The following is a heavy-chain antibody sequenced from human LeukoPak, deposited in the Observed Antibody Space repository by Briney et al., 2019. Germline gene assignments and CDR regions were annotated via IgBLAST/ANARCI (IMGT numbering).Heavy chain of an antibody. CDR2: LYSGGSA. V-gene: IGHV3-66*04. CDR1: GFAVSSYY. Sequence: GGSLRLSCAASGFAVSSYYMSWVRQAPGQGLDWVSILYSGGSAFYSDSVKGRFSISRDNSRNTLFLQLNSLRVEDTAVYYCARHTFTLSRLLDSWGQGTLVTVS. D-gene: IGHD3-22*01. CDR3: ARHTFTLSRLLDS. J-gene: IGHJ4*02.